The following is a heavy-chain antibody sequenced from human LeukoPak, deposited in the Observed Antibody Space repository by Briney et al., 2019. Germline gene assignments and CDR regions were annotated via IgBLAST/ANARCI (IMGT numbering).Heavy chain of an antibody. V-gene: IGHV1-46*01. CDR1: GYTFISYY. Sequence: ASVKVSCKTSGYTFISYYIHWVRQAPGQGLEWMGTINPNSGSTTYAQKVQDGVTMTRDTSTSTVHMELSSLRSEDTAVYYCARDSGYDPLLYYYYGMDVWGQGTTVTVSS. D-gene: IGHD5-12*01. CDR2: INPNSGST. J-gene: IGHJ6*02. CDR3: ARDSGYDPLLYYYYGMDV.